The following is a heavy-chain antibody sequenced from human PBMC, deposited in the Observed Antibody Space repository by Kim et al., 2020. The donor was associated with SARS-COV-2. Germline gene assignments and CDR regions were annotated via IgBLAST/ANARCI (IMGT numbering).Heavy chain of an antibody. V-gene: IGHV3-23*01. J-gene: IGHJ5*01. CDR1: GFTFSDYA. D-gene: IGHD2-2*01. Sequence: GGSLRLSCVASGFTFSDYAMNWVRQAPGKRLEWVSSVTGSGVDTYHADSVKGRLTISRDNSKNTLYLQMNSLRAEDTAVYHCEKGSSGHWVGAKGYEFDSWGQGTLVTVAS. CDR2: VTGSGVDT. CDR3: EKGSSGHWVGAKGYEFDS.